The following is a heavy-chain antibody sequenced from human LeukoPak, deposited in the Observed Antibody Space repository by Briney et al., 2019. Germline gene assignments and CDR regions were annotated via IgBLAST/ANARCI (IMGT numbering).Heavy chain of an antibody. J-gene: IGHJ4*02. CDR3: AKGDYDFWNYFDY. CDR2: ISGSGGST. CDR1: GFTFSSYA. D-gene: IGHD3-3*01. V-gene: IGHV3-23*01. Sequence: PGGSLRLSCAASGFTFSSYAMSWVRQAPGKGLEWVSAISGSGGSTYYADSVKGRFTISRDNSKNTLYLKMNSLRAEDTAVYYCAKGDYDFWNYFDYWGQGTLVTVSS.